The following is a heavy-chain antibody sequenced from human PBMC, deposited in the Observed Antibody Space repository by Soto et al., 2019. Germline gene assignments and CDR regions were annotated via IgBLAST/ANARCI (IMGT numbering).Heavy chain of an antibody. CDR2: ISYDGSNK. J-gene: IGHJ4*02. V-gene: IGHV3-30*18. D-gene: IGHD4-17*01. CDR3: AKEQDPLCNGDYPYYFAY. CDR1: GFTFSSYG. Sequence: QVQLVESGGGVVQPGRSLRLSCAAYGFTFSSYGMHWVRQAPGKWLEWVAGISYDGSNKYYADYVKGRITISRDNSKNTLYLQMNSLRAEDTAVYYCAKEQDPLCNGDYPYYFAYWVQGTLGTVSS.